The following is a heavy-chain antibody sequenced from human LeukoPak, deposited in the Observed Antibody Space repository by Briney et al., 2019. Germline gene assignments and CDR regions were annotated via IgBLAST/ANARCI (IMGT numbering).Heavy chain of an antibody. J-gene: IGHJ4*02. CDR2: ISGSGGST. V-gene: IGHV3-23*01. Sequence: PGGSLRLSCAASGITFSTYAMTWVRQAPGKGLEWVSAISGSGGSTYYADSVKGRFTISRDNSKNTLYLQMNSLRAEDTAVYYCAKDEGSMIVVGVFDYWGQGTLVTVSS. CDR3: AKDEGSMIVVGVFDY. D-gene: IGHD3-22*01. CDR1: GITFSTYA.